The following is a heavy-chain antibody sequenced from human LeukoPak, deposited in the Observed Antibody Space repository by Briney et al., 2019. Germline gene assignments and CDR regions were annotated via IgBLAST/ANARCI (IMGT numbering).Heavy chain of an antibody. Sequence: ASVKVSCKASGYTFTGYYMHWVRQAPGQGLEWMGWINPNSGGTNYAQKFQGRVTMTRDTSISTAYMELSRLRSDDTAVYYCARTRGAPFYYYMDVWGKGTTVTVSS. CDR2: INPNSGGT. CDR3: ARTRGAPFYYYMDV. V-gene: IGHV1-2*02. J-gene: IGHJ6*03. CDR1: GYTFTGYY. D-gene: IGHD1-26*01.